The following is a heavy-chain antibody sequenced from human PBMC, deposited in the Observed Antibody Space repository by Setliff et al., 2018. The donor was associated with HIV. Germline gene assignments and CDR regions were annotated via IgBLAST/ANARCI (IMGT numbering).Heavy chain of an antibody. D-gene: IGHD2-15*01. J-gene: IGHJ6*02. CDR2: IRYDGSQK. V-gene: IGHV3-30*02. CDR1: VFTFNSYG. Sequence: GESLKISCAASVFTFNSYGMNWVRQAPGKGLEWVAFIRYDGSQKYYVDSVKGRFTISRDNSKNTLYLQMNSLRVEDTAVYYCAKDVCSGAYCYAYYYYGMDVWGQGTMVTV. CDR3: AKDVCSGAYCYAYYYYGMDV.